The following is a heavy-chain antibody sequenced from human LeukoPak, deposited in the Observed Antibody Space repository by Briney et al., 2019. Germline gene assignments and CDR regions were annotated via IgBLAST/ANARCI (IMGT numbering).Heavy chain of an antibody. V-gene: IGHV1-69*04. J-gene: IGHJ4*02. CDR1: GGTFSSHA. CDR2: IVPILGIA. CDR3: ARVKAARWEILDS. D-gene: IGHD6-6*01. Sequence: SVKVSCKASGGTFSSHAISWVRQAPGRGLEWMGRIVPILGIANYARQFQGRVTITADKSTTTAYMEVSSLRSGDTAVYYCARVKAARWEILDSWGQGTLVTVSS.